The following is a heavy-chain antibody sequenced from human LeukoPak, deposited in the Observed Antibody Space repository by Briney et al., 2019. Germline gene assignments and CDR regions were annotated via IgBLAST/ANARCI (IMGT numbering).Heavy chain of an antibody. J-gene: IGHJ4*02. CDR1: GGSISSYY. Sequence: SETLSLTCTVSGGSISSYYWSWIRQPPGKGLEWIGYIYYSGSTNYNPSLKSRVTISVDTSKNQFSLKLSSVTAADTAVYYCARGRYGYSSSFDCWGQGTLVTVSS. CDR3: ARGRYGYSSSFDC. V-gene: IGHV4-59*01. CDR2: IYYSGST. D-gene: IGHD6-19*01.